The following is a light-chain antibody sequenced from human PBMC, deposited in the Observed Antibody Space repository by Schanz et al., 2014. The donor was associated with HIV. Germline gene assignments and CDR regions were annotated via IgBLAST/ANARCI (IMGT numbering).Light chain of an antibody. CDR1: QSISNW. CDR2: KAS. J-gene: IGKJ2*01. CDR3: QQLNDYPRT. V-gene: IGKV1-5*03. Sequence: DIQMTQSPSTLSASVGDRVTLTCRASQSISNWLAWYQQKSGKAPKPLIFKASTLQSGVPSRFSGSGSGTEFTLTISSLQPEDFATYYCQQLNDYPRTFGQGTKLEIK.